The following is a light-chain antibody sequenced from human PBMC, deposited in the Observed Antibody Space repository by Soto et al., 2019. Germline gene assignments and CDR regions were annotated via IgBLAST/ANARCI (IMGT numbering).Light chain of an antibody. CDR2: WAS. J-gene: IGKJ4*01. CDR3: QQYFDVPFT. Sequence: DIMMTQTPDSLAVSLCERGTLNSKCRWSVLYKSSNKNHLAWYXXRPGQPPHFIICWASTWESGVPERFSGSGPDTDFTLTSSSLEAEDVAFYWCQQYFDVPFTFGGRTKV. V-gene: IGKV4-1*01. CDR1: WSVLYKSSNKNH.